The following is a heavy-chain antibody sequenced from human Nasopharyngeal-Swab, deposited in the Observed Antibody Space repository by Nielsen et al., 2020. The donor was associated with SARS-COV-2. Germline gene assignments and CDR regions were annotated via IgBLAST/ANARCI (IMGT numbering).Heavy chain of an antibody. CDR3: ATSTISNLYYYYGMDV. D-gene: IGHD3-9*01. J-gene: IGHJ6*02. V-gene: IGHV4-59*01. CDR2: IYYSGST. Sequence: SETLSLTCTVSGGSISSYYWSWIRQPPGKGLEWIGYIYYSGSTNYNPSLKSRVTISVDTSKNQFSLKLRSVTAADTAVYYCATSTISNLYYYYGMDVWGQGTTVTVSS. CDR1: GGSISSYY.